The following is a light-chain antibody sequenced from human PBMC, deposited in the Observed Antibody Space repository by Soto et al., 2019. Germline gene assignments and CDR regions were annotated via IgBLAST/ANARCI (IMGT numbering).Light chain of an antibody. Sequence: EIVLTQSPGTLSLSPGERATLSCRASQSVSSSYLAWYQQKPGQAPSLLIYGASNRATGTPDRFSGSGSGTDFTLTISRLEPEDFAVYYCQQYDSSPPAYTFGPGTKVDIK. CDR2: GAS. CDR1: QSVSSSY. V-gene: IGKV3-20*01. J-gene: IGKJ3*01. CDR3: QQYDSSPPAYT.